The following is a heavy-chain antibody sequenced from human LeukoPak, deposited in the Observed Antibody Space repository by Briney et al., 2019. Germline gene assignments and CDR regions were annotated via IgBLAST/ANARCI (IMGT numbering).Heavy chain of an antibody. D-gene: IGHD2-21*02. CDR1: GFTFSSYA. CDR2: ISGSGGST. Sequence: GGSLRLSCAASGFTFSSYAMSWVRQAPGKGLEWVSAISGSGGSTYYADSVEGRFTISRDNSKNTLYLQMNSLRAEDTAVYYCAKDSNIVVVTTFDYWGQGTLVTVSS. V-gene: IGHV3-23*01. J-gene: IGHJ4*02. CDR3: AKDSNIVVVTTFDY.